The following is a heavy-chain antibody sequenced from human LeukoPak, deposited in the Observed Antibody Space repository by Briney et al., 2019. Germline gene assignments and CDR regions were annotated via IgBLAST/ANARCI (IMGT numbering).Heavy chain of an antibody. D-gene: IGHD2-2*01. CDR2: IYPGDSDT. V-gene: IGHV5-51*01. Sequence: GESLKISCKGSGYVFSTSWIGWVRQMPGKGLEWMGIIYPGDSDTRYSPSFQGQVTISADKSISTTYLQWSSLKASDTAMYYCARLSYCSTSTCSGLGYWGQGTLVTVSS. CDR1: GYVFSTSW. J-gene: IGHJ4*02. CDR3: ARLSYCSTSTCSGLGY.